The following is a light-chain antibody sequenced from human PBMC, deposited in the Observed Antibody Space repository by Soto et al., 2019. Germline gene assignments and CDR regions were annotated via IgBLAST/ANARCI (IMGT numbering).Light chain of an antibody. CDR1: SSDIGVYDF. Sequence: QSVLTQPASVSGSPGQSIIISCTGTSSDIGVYDFVSWYQQHPGRAPKLLIYDVTNRPSGISDRFSGSKSGNTASLTNSGLQPEDEADYYCSSYTTSTTRVFGGGTKLTVL. V-gene: IGLV2-14*01. CDR2: DVT. J-gene: IGLJ3*02. CDR3: SSYTTSTTRV.